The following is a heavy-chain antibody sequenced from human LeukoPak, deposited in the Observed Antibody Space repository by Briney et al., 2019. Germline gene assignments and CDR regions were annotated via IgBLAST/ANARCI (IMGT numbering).Heavy chain of an antibody. D-gene: IGHD3-22*01. CDR1: GFTFSSYS. J-gene: IGHJ4*02. V-gene: IGHV3-21*01. CDR3: ARDPVYYYDSSAFDY. CDR2: ISSSSSYI. Sequence: PGGSLRLSCAASGFTFSSYSMNWVRQAPGKGLEWVSSISSSSSYIYYADSVKGRFTISRDNAKNSLYLQMNSLRAEDTAVYYCARDPVYYYDSSAFDYWGQGTLVTVSS.